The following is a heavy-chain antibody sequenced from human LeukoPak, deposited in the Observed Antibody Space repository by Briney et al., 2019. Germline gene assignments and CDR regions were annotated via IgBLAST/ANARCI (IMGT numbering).Heavy chain of an antibody. CDR2: ISSDGSNT. CDR3: TRGRGAYGWFDP. V-gene: IGHV3-74*01. D-gene: IGHD3-10*01. Sequence: RGSLRLSCAASGFTVSSFWMHWVRRAPGKGLVWVSRISSDGSNTYYADSVKGRFTISRDTAMNTLYLHMHSLREEDTADYYCTRGRGAYGWFDPWGQGTQVTVSS. J-gene: IGHJ5*02. CDR1: GFTVSSFW.